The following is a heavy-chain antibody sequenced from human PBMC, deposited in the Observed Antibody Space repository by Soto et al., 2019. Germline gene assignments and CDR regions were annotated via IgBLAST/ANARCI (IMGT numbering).Heavy chain of an antibody. CDR1: GYTFTSYD. D-gene: IGHD3-16*01. CDR3: AMLKQDYAVA. Sequence: QVQLVQSGAEVKKPGASVKVSCKASGYTFTSYDINWVRQATGQGLEWMGWMNPNSGNTAYAQKLQGRVTMTRNTYISTAYMELSSLRSEDTAVYCCAMLKQDYAVAWGQGTLVTVSS. V-gene: IGHV1-8*01. J-gene: IGHJ4*02. CDR2: MNPNSGNT.